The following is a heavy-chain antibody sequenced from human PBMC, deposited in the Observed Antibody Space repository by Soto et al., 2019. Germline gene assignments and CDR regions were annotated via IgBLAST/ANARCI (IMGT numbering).Heavy chain of an antibody. Sequence: EFLKVSFKGSGYRFASYCIILVPQMPGKGPEFMGRIDPTDSYTNYSPSFQGHVAISADKSISTAYLQWSSLRGSDTAMYYCAGQRTAMGIMDCWGQGTTVTV. J-gene: IGHJ6*02. CDR2: IDPTDSYT. V-gene: IGHV5-10-1*01. D-gene: IGHD5-18*01. CDR1: GYRFASYC. CDR3: AGQRTAMGIMDC.